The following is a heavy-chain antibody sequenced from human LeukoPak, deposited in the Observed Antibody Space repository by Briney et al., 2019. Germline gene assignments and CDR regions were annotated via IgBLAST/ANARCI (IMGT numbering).Heavy chain of an antibody. Sequence: GGSLRLSCAASGFTFSSYGMHWVRQAPGRGLEWVAVIWYDGSNKYYADSVKGRFTISRDNSKNTLYLQMNSLRAEDTAVYYCAREEYYYDGSGADYWGQGTLVTVSS. J-gene: IGHJ4*02. CDR3: AREEYYYDGSGADY. CDR1: GFTFSSYG. V-gene: IGHV3-33*01. CDR2: IWYDGSNK. D-gene: IGHD3-22*01.